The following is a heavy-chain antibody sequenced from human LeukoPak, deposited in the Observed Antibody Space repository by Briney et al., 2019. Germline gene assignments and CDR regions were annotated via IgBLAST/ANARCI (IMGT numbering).Heavy chain of an antibody. Sequence: SETLSLTCTVSGGSISTYYWSWIRQPPGKGLEWIGYMYDSGSTNYNPSLKSRVTISVDTSKNQFSLELSSVTAADTAVYYCARHGSAWTFDYWGQGTLVTVSS. CDR2: MYDSGST. CDR3: ARHGSAWTFDY. D-gene: IGHD6-19*01. J-gene: IGHJ4*02. V-gene: IGHV4-59*08. CDR1: GGSISTYY.